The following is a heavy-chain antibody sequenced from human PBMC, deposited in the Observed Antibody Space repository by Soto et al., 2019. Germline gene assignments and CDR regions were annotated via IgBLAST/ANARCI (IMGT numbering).Heavy chain of an antibody. V-gene: IGHV1-18*04. CDR3: ARGLAMTTVKRGYYYYGMDV. D-gene: IGHD4-17*01. J-gene: IGHJ6*02. CDR1: GYTFTSYG. Sequence: GASVKVSCKASGYTFTSYGISWVQQAPGQGLEWMGWISAYNGNTNYAQKLQGRVTMTTDTSTSTAYMELRSLRSDDTAVYYCARGLAMTTVKRGYYYYGMDVWGQGTTVTVSS. CDR2: ISAYNGNT.